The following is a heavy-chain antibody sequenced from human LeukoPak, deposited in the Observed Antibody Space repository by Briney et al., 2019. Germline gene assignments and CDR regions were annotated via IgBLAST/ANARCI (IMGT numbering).Heavy chain of an antibody. CDR3: ARDSAIHIAAAGMIDY. J-gene: IGHJ4*02. Sequence: ASVKVSCKASGYTFTSYGISWVRQAPGQGLEGMGWIIAYNGNTNYAQKLQGRVTMTTDTSTSTAYMELRSLRSDDTAVYYCARDSAIHIAAAGMIDYWGQGTLVTVSS. CDR1: GYTFTSYG. D-gene: IGHD6-13*01. V-gene: IGHV1-18*01. CDR2: IIAYNGNT.